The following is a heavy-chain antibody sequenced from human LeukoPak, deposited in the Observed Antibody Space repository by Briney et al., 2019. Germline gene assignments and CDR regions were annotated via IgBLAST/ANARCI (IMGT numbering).Heavy chain of an antibody. V-gene: IGHV4-39*07. Sequence: SETLSLTCTVSGASISSTTYYWGWIRQPPRKGLEWIASIYYSGSTNYNPSLKSRVTISVDTSKNQFSLKLSSVTAADTAVYYCARDWGVSARPGYMDVWGKGTTVTVSS. J-gene: IGHJ6*03. CDR3: ARDWGVSARPGYMDV. D-gene: IGHD6-6*01. CDR1: GASISSTTYY. CDR2: IYYSGST.